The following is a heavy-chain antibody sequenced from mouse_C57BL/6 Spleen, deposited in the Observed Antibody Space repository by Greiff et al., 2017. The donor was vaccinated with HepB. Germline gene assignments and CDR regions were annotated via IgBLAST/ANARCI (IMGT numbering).Heavy chain of an antibody. Sequence: QVQLQQSGAELARPGASVKLSCKASGYTFTSYGISWVKQRTGQGLEWIGEIYPRSGNTYYNEKFKGKATLTADKSSSTAYMELRSLTSEDSAVYFCARGDYDYDGGAMDYWGQGTSVTVSS. CDR1: GYTFTSYG. V-gene: IGHV1-81*01. D-gene: IGHD2-4*01. CDR2: IYPRSGNT. CDR3: ARGDYDYDGGAMDY. J-gene: IGHJ4*01.